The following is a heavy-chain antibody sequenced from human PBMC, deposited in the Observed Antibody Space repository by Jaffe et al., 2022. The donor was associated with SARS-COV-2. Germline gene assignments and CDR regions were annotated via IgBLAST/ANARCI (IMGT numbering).Heavy chain of an antibody. J-gene: IGHJ6*02. CDR3: AKDRVDTARFYYYGMDV. Sequence: QVQLVESGGGVVQPGRSLRLSCAASGFTFSSYGMHWVRQAPGKGLEWVAVISYDGSNKYYADSVKGRFTISRDNSKNTLYLQMNSLRAEDTAVYYCAKDRVDTARFYYYGMDVWGQGTTVTVSS. D-gene: IGHD5-18*01. V-gene: IGHV3-30*18. CDR2: ISYDGSNK. CDR1: GFTFSSYG.